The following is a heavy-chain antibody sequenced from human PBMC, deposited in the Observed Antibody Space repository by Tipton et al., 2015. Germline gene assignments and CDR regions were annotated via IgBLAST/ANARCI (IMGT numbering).Heavy chain of an antibody. CDR1: GGSISSSNSY. J-gene: IGHJ4*02. CDR3: ARGNANSSTWHFDY. V-gene: IGHV4-39*07. D-gene: IGHD2-2*01. Sequence: GLVKPSETLSLTCTVSGGSISSSNSYWGWIRQPPGGGLEWIGEINHSGSTTHNPSLKSRVTMSVDTSKNQISLKLISVTAADTAIYYCARGNANSSTWHFDYWGQGSMVTVSS. CDR2: INHSGST.